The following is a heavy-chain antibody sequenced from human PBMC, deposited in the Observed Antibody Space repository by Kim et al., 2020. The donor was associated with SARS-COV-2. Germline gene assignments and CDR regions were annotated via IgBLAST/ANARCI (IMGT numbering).Heavy chain of an antibody. CDR3: ARVKNKCDYGDYRLDY. J-gene: IGHJ4*02. D-gene: IGHD4-17*01. V-gene: IGHV1-69*01. Sequence: KFQGRVTITADESTSTAYMELSSLRSEDTAVYYCARVKNKCDYGDYRLDYWGQGTLVTVSS.